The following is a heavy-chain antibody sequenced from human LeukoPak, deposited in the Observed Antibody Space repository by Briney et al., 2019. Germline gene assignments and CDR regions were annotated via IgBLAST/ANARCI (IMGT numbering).Heavy chain of an antibody. CDR1: GFTFSRYE. J-gene: IGHJ3*01. CDR2: ISGSGDTI. V-gene: IGHV3-48*03. Sequence: GGSLRLSCAASGFTFSRYEMNWVRQAPGKGLEWISYISGSGDTIYYADSVKGRSTISRDNAKNSLYLQMNSLRAEDTAVYYCARHRAYGFDFWGQGTLVTVSS. CDR3: ARHRAYGFDF.